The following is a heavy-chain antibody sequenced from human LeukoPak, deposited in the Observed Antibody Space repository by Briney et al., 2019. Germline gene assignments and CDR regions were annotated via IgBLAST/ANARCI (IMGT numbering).Heavy chain of an antibody. D-gene: IGHD2-2*01. CDR1: GFPFSSYS. Sequence: GGSLSLSFAASGFPFSSYSMNWVRQAPGKGLEWVSSISSSTGYIYYADSVKGRFTISRDNAKNSLYLQMSSLRAEDTALYYCARVKYCSGTSCYGGDYWGQGTLVTVSS. J-gene: IGHJ4*02. V-gene: IGHV3-21*01. CDR2: ISSSTGYI. CDR3: ARVKYCSGTSCYGGDY.